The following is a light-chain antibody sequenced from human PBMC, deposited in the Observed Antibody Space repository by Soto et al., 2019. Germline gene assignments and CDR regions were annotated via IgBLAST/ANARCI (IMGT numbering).Light chain of an antibody. Sequence: QSALTQPRSVSGSPGQSVTISCTGTSSDVGGYDYVSWYQQHPGKAPKFMIYDVSERPSGVPDRFSGSKSGNTASLTISGLQAEDDADYYCCSYAVDHPSYWVFGGGTRLTVL. CDR2: DVS. V-gene: IGLV2-11*01. J-gene: IGLJ3*02. CDR3: CSYAVDHPSYWV. CDR1: SSDVGGYDY.